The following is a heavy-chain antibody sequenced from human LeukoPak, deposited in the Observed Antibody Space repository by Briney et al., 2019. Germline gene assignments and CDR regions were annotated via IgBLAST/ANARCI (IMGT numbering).Heavy chain of an antibody. J-gene: IGHJ4*02. CDR1: GFTFSSYV. CDR2: IGSSSSYI. Sequence: GGSLRLSCAASGFTFSSYVMNWVRQAPGRGLEWVSSIGSSSSYIYYADSMKGRFTISRDNAKKSLYLQMNSLRAEDTAVYYCAKSAYDILTGYLDYWGQGTLVTVSS. CDR3: AKSAYDILTGYLDY. V-gene: IGHV3-21*01. D-gene: IGHD3-9*01.